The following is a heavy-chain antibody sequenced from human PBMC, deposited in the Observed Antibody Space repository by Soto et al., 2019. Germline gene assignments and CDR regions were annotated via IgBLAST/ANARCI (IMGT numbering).Heavy chain of an antibody. J-gene: IGHJ6*04. D-gene: IGHD6-13*01. CDR3: ARANDSSWYFADFIGGYYSGMAV. CDR2: IIPIFGTA. V-gene: IGHV1-69*13. CDR1: GGTFSSYA. Sequence: ASVKVSCKASGGTFSSYAISWVRQAPGQGLEWMGGIIPIFGTANYAQKFQGRVTITADESTSTAYMELSSLRSEDTAVYYCARANDSSWYFADFIGGYYSGMAVWGKGPTV.